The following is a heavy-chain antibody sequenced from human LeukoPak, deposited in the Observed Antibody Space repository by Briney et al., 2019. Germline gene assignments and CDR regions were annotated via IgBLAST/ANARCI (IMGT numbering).Heavy chain of an antibody. D-gene: IGHD6-19*01. CDR2: IYDSGST. CDR1: VGPMSRYY. Sequence: SETLSLTCTVSVGPMSRYYGSWIPQSPGKGREWLGYIYDSGSTNYNPSLKNRVTISVGASKNHFSLKLSSVTAADTAVDYCATRRSGWEAPLYFQHWGQGTLLTVSS. CDR3: ATRRSGWEAPLYFQH. J-gene: IGHJ1*01. V-gene: IGHV4-59*13.